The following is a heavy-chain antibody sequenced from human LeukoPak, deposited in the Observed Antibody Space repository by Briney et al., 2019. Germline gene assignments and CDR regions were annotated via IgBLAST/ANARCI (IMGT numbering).Heavy chain of an antibody. Sequence: GGSLRLSCAASGFTFSGSALHWVRQAPGKGLEWVSGISGSGTNTNYADSVKGRFTISRDNSKNTVYLQMKSLRAEDTAVYYCAKSSRPVTAMAFFDYWGQGTLVTVSS. J-gene: IGHJ4*02. CDR3: AKSSRPVTAMAFFDY. V-gene: IGHV3-23*01. CDR1: GFTFSGSA. D-gene: IGHD5-18*01. CDR2: ISGSGTNT.